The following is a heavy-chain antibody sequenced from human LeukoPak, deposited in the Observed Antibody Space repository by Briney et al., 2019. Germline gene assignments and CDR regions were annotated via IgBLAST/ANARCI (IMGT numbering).Heavy chain of an antibody. J-gene: IGHJ2*01. D-gene: IGHD6-13*01. V-gene: IGHV3-9*01. CDR2: ISWNRGSI. CDR3: AKGGAAADNYWYFDL. Sequence: PGGSLRLSCAASGFTHDYGMHWVRRAPGKGLEWVSGISWNRGSIGYADSVKGRFTISRDTAKNSLYLQMNSLRPEDTALYYCAKGGAAADNYWYFDLWGRGTLVTVSS. CDR1: GFTHDYG.